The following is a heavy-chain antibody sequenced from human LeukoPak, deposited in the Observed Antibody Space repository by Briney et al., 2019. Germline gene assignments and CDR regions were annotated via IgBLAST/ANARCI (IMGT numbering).Heavy chain of an antibody. CDR3: ARVLTPKRYYYYYMDV. V-gene: IGHV4-39*07. CDR1: GGSISSSSYY. D-gene: IGHD1-14*01. CDR2: IYYNGNT. Sequence: SETLSLTCTVSGGSISSSSYYWGWIRQPPGKGLEWIGSIYYNGNTYYNPSLKSRVTISVDTSKNQFSLKLSSVTAADTAVYYCARVLTPKRYYYYYMDVWGKGTTVTVSS. J-gene: IGHJ6*03.